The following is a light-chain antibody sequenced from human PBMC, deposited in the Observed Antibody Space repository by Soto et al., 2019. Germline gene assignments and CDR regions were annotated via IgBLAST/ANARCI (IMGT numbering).Light chain of an antibody. CDR3: QKYNSAPWT. Sequence: EIVWTKSPSTLSLSPGERSTLCCMTIQSVSHHFLAWYQQQPGQAPRLLSYHASNRPTGIPDRFSGSGSGTDFTLTISSLQPEDVATYYCQKYNSAPWTFGQGTKVDI. V-gene: IGKV3D-20*02. CDR2: HAS. J-gene: IGKJ1*01. CDR1: QSVSHHF.